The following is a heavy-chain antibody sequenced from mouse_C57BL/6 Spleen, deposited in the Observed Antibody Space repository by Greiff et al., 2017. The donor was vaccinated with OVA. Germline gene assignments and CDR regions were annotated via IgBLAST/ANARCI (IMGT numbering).Heavy chain of an antibody. CDR2: INPNNGGT. Sequence: VHVKQSGPELVKPGASVKIPCKASGYTFTDYNMDWVKQSHGKSLEWIGDINPNNGGTIYNQKFKGKATLTVDKSSSTAYMELRSLTSEDTAVYYCARVDGGGDAMDYWGQGTSVTVSS. J-gene: IGHJ4*01. V-gene: IGHV1-18*01. CDR1: GYTFTDYN. D-gene: IGHD1-1*02. CDR3: ARVDGGGDAMDY.